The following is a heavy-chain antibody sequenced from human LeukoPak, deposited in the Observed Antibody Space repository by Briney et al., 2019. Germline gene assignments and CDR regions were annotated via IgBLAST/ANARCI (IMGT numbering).Heavy chain of an antibody. D-gene: IGHD6-13*01. Sequence: GGSLRLSCAASGFTFNSYAMSWVRQAPGKGLEWVSAISGSGGSTYYADSVKGRFTISRDNSKNTLYLQMNSLRAEDTAVYYCAKTTGAAAGIWYGYWGQGTLVTVSS. J-gene: IGHJ4*02. CDR1: GFTFNSYA. CDR3: AKTTGAAAGIWYGY. CDR2: ISGSGGST. V-gene: IGHV3-23*01.